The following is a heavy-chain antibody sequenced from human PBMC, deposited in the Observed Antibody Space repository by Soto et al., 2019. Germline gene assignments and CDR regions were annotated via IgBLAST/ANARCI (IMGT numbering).Heavy chain of an antibody. Sequence: RSLTCTVSGGSISSYYWSWIRQPPGKGLEWIGYMYNTGSTIYNPSLKSRVTISVDTSKNQFSLKLNSVTAADTAVYYCARDLWGYCGADCYPLDVWGQGTTVTVSS. CDR3: ARDLWGYCGADCYPLDV. D-gene: IGHD2-21*02. CDR2: MYNTGST. J-gene: IGHJ6*02. V-gene: IGHV4-59*01. CDR1: GGSISSYY.